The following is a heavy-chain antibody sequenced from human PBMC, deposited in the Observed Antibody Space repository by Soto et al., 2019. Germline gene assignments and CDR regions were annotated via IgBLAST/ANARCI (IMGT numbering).Heavy chain of an antibody. J-gene: IGHJ3*02. V-gene: IGHV5-51*01. CDR2: IYPGDSDT. D-gene: IGHD1-26*01. Sequence: GESLKISCKGSGYSFTSYRIGWVRQMPGKGLEWMGIIYPGDSDTRYSPSFRGQVTISADKSISTAYPQWSSLKASDTAMYYCARQKVGAKTMVAFDIWGQGTMVTVSS. CDR3: ARQKVGAKTMVAFDI. CDR1: GYSFTSYR.